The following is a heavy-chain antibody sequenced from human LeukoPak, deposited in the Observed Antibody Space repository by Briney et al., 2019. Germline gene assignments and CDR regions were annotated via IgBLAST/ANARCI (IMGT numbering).Heavy chain of an antibody. CDR1: GFTFSNYW. V-gene: IGHV3-7*01. CDR2: IKQEGSEK. CDR3: AKLAYSDNWFDP. J-gene: IGHJ5*02. Sequence: GSLRLSCAASGFTFSNYWMSWVRQAPGKGLEWVANIKQEGSEKYHVDSVKGRFTIARDNAKNSLYLQMNSLRIEDTAVYYCAKLAYSDNWFDPWGQGTMVTVSS. D-gene: IGHD2-21*01.